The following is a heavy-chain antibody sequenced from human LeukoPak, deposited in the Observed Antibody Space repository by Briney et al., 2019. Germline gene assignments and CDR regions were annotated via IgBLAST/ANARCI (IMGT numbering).Heavy chain of an antibody. CDR3: ARNWNNCFDP. V-gene: IGHV3-33*01. D-gene: IGHD1-1*01. Sequence: PGGSLRLSCAASRFTFSNFGMHWVRQAPGKGLEWVAVIWYDGSNKYYADSVKGRFTISRDNSKNTLYLQMNSLRAEDTAVYYCARNWNNCFDPWGQGTLVTVSS. J-gene: IGHJ5*02. CDR1: RFTFSNFG. CDR2: IWYDGSNK.